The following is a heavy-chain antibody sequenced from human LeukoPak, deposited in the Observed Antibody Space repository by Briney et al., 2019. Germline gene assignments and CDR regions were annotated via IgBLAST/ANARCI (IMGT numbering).Heavy chain of an antibody. CDR3: ARGSCSSTGCYRFDP. V-gene: IGHV3-23*01. D-gene: IGHD2-2*02. J-gene: IGHJ5*02. Sequence: GGSLRLSCAASGLTFTNYTMNWVRQAPGKGLEWVSAISGSGGTTYYADSVKGRFTISRDNSKNTLYLQMNSLRAEDMAVYSCARGSCSSTGCYRFDPWGQGTLVTVSS. CDR1: GLTFTNYT. CDR2: ISGSGGTT.